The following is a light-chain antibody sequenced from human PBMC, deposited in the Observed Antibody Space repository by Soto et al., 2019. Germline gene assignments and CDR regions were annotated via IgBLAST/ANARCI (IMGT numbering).Light chain of an antibody. CDR1: QSVNSN. CDR2: GAS. J-gene: IGKJ1*01. CDR3: QQYHHWPPT. V-gene: IGKV3-15*01. Sequence: EIVMTQSPATLSVSPGERATLSCRASQSVNSNLAWYQQKPGQAPRLLIYGASTRATGIPARFSGSGSGTEFTLTISSLQSEDFAVYYCQQYHHWPPTFGQGTKVEIK.